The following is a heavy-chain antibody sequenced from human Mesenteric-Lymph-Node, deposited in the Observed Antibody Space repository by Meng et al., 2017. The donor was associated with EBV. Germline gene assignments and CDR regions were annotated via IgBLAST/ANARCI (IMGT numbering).Heavy chain of an antibody. J-gene: IGHJ4*02. V-gene: IGHV6-1*01. Sequence: QVQLQQSGTGLVTPSQTLSLTCAISGDSVSNTNVAWNWIRQSPSRGLEWLGRTYYRSKWYNEYAQSVKGRITINPDTSKSEFSLQLNSVTPDDTAVYYCSRESWRAFDYWGQGTLVTVSS. CDR1: GDSVSNTNVA. CDR2: TYYRSKWYN. CDR3: SRESWRAFDY.